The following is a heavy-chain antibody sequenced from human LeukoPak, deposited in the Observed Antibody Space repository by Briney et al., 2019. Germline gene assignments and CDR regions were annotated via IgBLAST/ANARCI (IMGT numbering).Heavy chain of an antibody. CDR1: GFTVSSNY. CDR2: LYSGGIT. D-gene: IGHD2-2*02. J-gene: IGHJ4*02. CDR3: ARYCSSTSCSTPFDY. V-gene: IGHV3-53*01. Sequence: GGSLRLSCAASGFTVSSNYMSWVRQARGKGLEWVSVLYSGGITYYADSVKGRFTISRDNSKNTLYLQMNSLRAEDTAVYYCARYCSSTSCSTPFDYWGQGTLVTVSS.